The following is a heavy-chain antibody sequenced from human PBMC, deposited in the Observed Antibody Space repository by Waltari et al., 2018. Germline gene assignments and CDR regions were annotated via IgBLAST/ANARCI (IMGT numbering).Heavy chain of an antibody. V-gene: IGHV4-59*11. D-gene: IGHD5-12*01. Sequence: QVQLQESGPGLVKPSETLSLTCTVSGGSISSHYWSWIRQPPGKGLEWIGYIYYSGSTTSTPSLKSRVTISVDTSKNQFSLKLSSVTAADTAVYYCARGDGYNYGGQDAFDIWGQGTMVTVSS. CDR2: IYYSGST. CDR1: GGSISSHY. CDR3: ARGDGYNYGGQDAFDI. J-gene: IGHJ3*02.